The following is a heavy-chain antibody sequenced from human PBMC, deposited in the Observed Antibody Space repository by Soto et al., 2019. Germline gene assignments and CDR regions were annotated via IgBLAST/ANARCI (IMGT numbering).Heavy chain of an antibody. CDR3: ARALRIGRGSCSGAFDP. V-gene: IGHV4-34*01. CDR1: GESFCGYF. CDR2: IYHTGLT. J-gene: IGHJ5*02. Sequence: SYTIALTCASCGESFCGYFWTLIFQTTGKGLEWIGEIYHTGLTNYNPSLKSRVTLSTDTSKNYFSLKLNSVPAADPPLYYCARALRIGRGSCSGAFDPRGQATLLT. D-gene: IGHD5-12*01.